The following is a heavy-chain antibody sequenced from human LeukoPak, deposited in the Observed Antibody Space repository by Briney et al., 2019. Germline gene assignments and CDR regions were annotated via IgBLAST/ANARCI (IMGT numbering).Heavy chain of an antibody. Sequence: TSETLSLTCTVSGGSISIYYWSWIRQPPGKGLEWIGYIYDSGSTNYNPSLKSRVTISVDKSKNQFSLKLSSVTAADTAVYYCARGPPYSSGWHWGHPFDYWGQGTLVTVSS. V-gene: IGHV4-59*08. CDR3: ARGPPYSSGWHWGHPFDY. D-gene: IGHD6-19*01. CDR1: GGSISIYY. J-gene: IGHJ4*02. CDR2: IYDSGST.